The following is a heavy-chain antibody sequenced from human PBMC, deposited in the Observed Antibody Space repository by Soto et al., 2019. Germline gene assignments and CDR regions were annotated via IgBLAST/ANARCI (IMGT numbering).Heavy chain of an antibody. J-gene: IGHJ5*02. CDR2: IDWDDDK. CDR1: GFSLSTSGMC. CDR3: ARIQRIVATKGIAAAGEDWFDP. D-gene: IGHD6-13*01. Sequence: SGPTLVNPTQTLTLTCTFSGFSLSTSGMCVSWIRQPPGKALEWLALIDWDDDKYYSTSLKTRLTISKDTSKNQVVLTMTNMDPVDTATYYCARIQRIVATKGIAAAGEDWFDPWGQGTLVTVSS. V-gene: IGHV2-70*01.